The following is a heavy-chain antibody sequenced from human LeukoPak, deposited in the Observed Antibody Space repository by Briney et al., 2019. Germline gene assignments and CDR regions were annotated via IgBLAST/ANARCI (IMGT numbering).Heavy chain of an antibody. CDR3: ARSYDSSGYYYEGGAFDY. J-gene: IGHJ4*02. Sequence: PSETLSLTCSVSGFSISSGYYWGWIRQPPGKGLESIGSIYHSGSTYYNPSLKSRITISVDTSKNQFSLKLSSVTAADTAVYYCARSYDSSGYYYEGGAFDYWGQGTLVTVSS. CDR2: IYHSGST. CDR1: GFSISSGYY. D-gene: IGHD3-22*01. V-gene: IGHV4-38-2*02.